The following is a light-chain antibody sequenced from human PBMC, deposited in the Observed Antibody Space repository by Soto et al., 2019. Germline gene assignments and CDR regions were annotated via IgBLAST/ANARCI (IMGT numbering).Light chain of an antibody. V-gene: IGLV2-14*03. Sequence: QSALTQPASVSGSPGQSITISCTGTSSDVGGYNSVSWYQQHPGKAPKLMIYDVSNRPSGVSNRFSGSKSGNTASLTISGLQAEDEADDYCSSYTSSSTPNWVFGGGTKLTVL. CDR2: DVS. CDR3: SSYTSSSTPNWV. J-gene: IGLJ3*02. CDR1: SSDVGGYNS.